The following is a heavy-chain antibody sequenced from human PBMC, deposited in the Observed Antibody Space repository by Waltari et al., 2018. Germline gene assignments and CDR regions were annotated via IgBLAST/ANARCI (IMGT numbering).Heavy chain of an antibody. Sequence: PGLVKPSETLSLTCGVSGDSVSSDRYWGWIRQPPGEGLEWIGGISHRGGAYSNPSLKSRVTISLDTSNNHFSLKLNSVTAAETAVYYCATARSPGWFDPWGQGALVLVSP. V-gene: IGHV4-38-2*01. CDR2: ISHRGGA. CDR3: ATARSPGWFDP. J-gene: IGHJ5*02. D-gene: IGHD3-10*01. CDR1: GDSVSSDRY.